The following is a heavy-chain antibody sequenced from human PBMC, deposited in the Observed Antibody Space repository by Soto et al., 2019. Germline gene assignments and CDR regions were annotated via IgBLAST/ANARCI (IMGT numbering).Heavy chain of an antibody. CDR2: ISGSGDST. D-gene: IGHD5-18*01. J-gene: IGHJ4*02. Sequence: GGSLRLSCAASGFTFSTYAMSWVRQAPGKGLEWVSAISGSGDSTYYADSVKGRFTISRDNSKKTMYLQMNSLRAEDTAVYYCVNADYNRIQLWSFDYWGQGTLVTVSS. V-gene: IGHV3-23*01. CDR3: VNADYNRIQLWSFDY. CDR1: GFTFSTYA.